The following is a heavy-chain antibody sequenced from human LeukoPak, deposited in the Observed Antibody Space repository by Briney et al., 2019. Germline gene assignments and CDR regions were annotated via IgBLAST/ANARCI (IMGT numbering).Heavy chain of an antibody. V-gene: IGHV4-39*01. CDR1: GGSISSSSYY. CDR3: ARLEYMVRGVIY. J-gene: IGHJ4*02. Sequence: SETLSLTCTVSGGSISSSSYYWSWIRQPPGKGLEWIGSIYYSGSTYYNPSLKSRVTISVDTSKNQFSLKLSSVTAADTAVYYCARLEYMVRGVIYWGQGTLVTVSS. D-gene: IGHD3-10*01. CDR2: IYYSGST.